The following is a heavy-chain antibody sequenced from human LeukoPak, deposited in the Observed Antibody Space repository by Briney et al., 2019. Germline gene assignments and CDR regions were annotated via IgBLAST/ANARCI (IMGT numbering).Heavy chain of an antibody. CDR3: AVRIGYCSGGSCYDY. V-gene: IGHV1-69*13. Sequence: ASVKVSCKASGYTFTDYYIHWVRQAPGQGLEWMGGIIPIFGTANYAQKFQGRVTITADESTSTAYMELSSLRSEDTAVYYCAVRIGYCSGGSCYDYWGQGTLVTVSS. D-gene: IGHD2-15*01. CDR2: IIPIFGTA. J-gene: IGHJ4*02. CDR1: GYTFTDYY.